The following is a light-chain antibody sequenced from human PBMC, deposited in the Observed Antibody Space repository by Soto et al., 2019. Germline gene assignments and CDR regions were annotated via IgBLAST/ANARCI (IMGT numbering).Light chain of an antibody. V-gene: IGKV3D-15*01. CDR1: QSVSSSY. J-gene: IGKJ4*01. CDR2: GAS. CDR3: QQYNNWPVT. Sequence: EIVLTQSPGTLSLSPGERATLCCRASQSVSSSYLARYQQKPGQAPRLLIYGASNRAAGIPDRFSGSGSGTEFTLTISGLQSEDFATYYCQQYNNWPVTFGGGTKVDIK.